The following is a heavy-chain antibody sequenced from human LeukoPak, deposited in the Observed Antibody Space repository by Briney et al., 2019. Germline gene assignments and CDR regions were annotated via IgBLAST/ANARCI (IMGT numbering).Heavy chain of an antibody. J-gene: IGHJ1*01. CDR2: IIPIFGTA. CDR1: GYTFNNFG. D-gene: IGHD6-6*01. V-gene: IGHV1-69*05. Sequence: ASVKVSCKTSGYTFNNFGITWVRQAPGQGLEWMGGIIPIFGTANYAQKFQGRVTITTDESTSTAYMELSSLRSEDTAVYYCARGPIAARIAEYFQHWGQGTLVTVSS. CDR3: ARGPIAARIAEYFQH.